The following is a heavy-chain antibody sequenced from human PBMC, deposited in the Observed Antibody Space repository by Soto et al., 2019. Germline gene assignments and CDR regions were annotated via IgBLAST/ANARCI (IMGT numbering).Heavy chain of an antibody. CDR2: IYYSGNT. CDR3: ARGPPFGY. J-gene: IGHJ4*02. CDR1: GGSISSSTYY. Sequence: PSETLSLTCSVSGGSISSSTYYWGWIRQPPGKGLEWIGSIYYSGNTYYNPSLKSRVTISVDTSNNQFSLRLSSVTAADTAVYYCARGPPFGYWGQGTLVTVSS. D-gene: IGHD3-10*01. V-gene: IGHV4-39*07.